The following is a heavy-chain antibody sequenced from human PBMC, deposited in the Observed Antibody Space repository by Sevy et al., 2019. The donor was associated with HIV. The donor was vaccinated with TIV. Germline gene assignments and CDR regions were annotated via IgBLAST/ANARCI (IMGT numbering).Heavy chain of an antibody. Sequence: ASVKVSSKASGYTFTGYYLHWVRQAPGQGLEWMGWITPKSGGTNCAPKFQGRVTMTRDTSISTASMELSRLRSDDTAVYYCTRSAAEAKNFYCGGDCYSDYWGQGTLVTVSS. J-gene: IGHJ4*02. CDR3: TRSAAEAKNFYCGGDCYSDY. D-gene: IGHD2-21*02. V-gene: IGHV1-2*02. CDR2: ITPKSGGT. CDR1: GYTFTGYY.